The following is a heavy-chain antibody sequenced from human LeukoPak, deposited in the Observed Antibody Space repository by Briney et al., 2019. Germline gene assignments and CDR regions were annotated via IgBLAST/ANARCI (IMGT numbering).Heavy chain of an antibody. V-gene: IGHV4-4*08. D-gene: IGHD5-24*01. J-gene: IGHJ5*02. CDR1: GGSISPYY. CDR3: ARTENYIPEDWFDP. Sequence: SETLSLTCTVSGGSISPYYWNWIRLPPGKGLEWMGGIYDGGNTHYNPSLKSRVTLSVDTSKNQFSLKLSSVTAADTAVYYCARTENYIPEDWFDPWGQGTLVTVSS. CDR2: IYDGGNT.